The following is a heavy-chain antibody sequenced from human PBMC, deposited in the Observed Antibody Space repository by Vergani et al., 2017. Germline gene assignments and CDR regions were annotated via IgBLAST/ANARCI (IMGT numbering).Heavy chain of an antibody. CDR1: GGSFSGYY. CDR3: ARGIXIFGVPSLGYYMDV. V-gene: IGHV4-34*01. Sequence: QVQLQQWGAGLLKPSETLPLTCAVYGGSFSGYYWSWIRQPPGKGVEWIGEIIHSGGTNNNPPPKSRVTMSVHTSKNQFSLKLISVTAADTAVYYCARGIXIFGVPSLGYYMDVWGKGTTVTVSS. D-gene: IGHD3-3*01. J-gene: IGHJ6*03. CDR2: IIHSGGT.